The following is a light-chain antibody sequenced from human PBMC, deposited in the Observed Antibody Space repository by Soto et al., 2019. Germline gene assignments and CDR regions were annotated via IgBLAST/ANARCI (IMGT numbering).Light chain of an antibody. Sequence: EIVLTQSPATLSLSPGDTATLSCRASESTSGYLAWYQQKPGQAPRLLIYDASNRATGIPARFSGSGSGTDFTLTISSLEPEDFAVYYCRQRSNIFGPGTKVDIK. CDR2: DAS. J-gene: IGKJ3*01. V-gene: IGKV3-11*01. CDR3: RQRSNI. CDR1: ESTSGY.